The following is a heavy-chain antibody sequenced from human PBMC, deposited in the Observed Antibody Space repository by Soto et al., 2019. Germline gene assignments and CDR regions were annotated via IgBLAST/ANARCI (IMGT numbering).Heavy chain of an antibody. V-gene: IGHV3-11*01. CDR3: ARGGFNYAN. J-gene: IGHJ4*02. Sequence: PGGSLRLSCAASGFTFSASYMSWIRQAPGKGLEWVSYISSSGASMYYADSVKGRFTISRDNANNSLYLQMNSLSPEDTAVYYCARGGFNYANSGQGTLVTVSS. D-gene: IGHD2-2*01. CDR1: GFTFSASY. CDR2: ISSSGASM.